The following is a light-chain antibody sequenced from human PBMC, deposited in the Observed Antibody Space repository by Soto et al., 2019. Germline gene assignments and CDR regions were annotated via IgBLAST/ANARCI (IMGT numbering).Light chain of an antibody. CDR3: LQSNCIPRT. CDR1: QDIRSD. V-gene: IGKV1-6*01. J-gene: IGKJ4*02. Sequence: AIQITQSLSSLSAYLGDRVTVTCRASQDIRSDVGWYQQKPGQAPKVLMYAASRLHSGVPSRFSGSGSGTDFVLTISRLQLEDFATYCCLQSNCIPRTLGGGSKVDI. CDR2: AAS.